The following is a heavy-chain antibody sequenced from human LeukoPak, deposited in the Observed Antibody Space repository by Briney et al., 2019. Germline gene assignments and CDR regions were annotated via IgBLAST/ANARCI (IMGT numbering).Heavy chain of an antibody. J-gene: IGHJ4*02. CDR3: ARVVYCSGGSCYSGPFYDY. Sequence: GGSLRLSCAASGFTFSSYAMHWVRQAPGKGLEWVAVISYDGSNKYYADSVKGRFTISRDNSKNTLYLQMNSLRAEDTAVYYCARVVYCSGGSCYSGPFYDYWGQGTPGHRLL. V-gene: IGHV3-30*04. CDR1: GFTFSSYA. CDR2: ISYDGSNK. D-gene: IGHD2-15*01.